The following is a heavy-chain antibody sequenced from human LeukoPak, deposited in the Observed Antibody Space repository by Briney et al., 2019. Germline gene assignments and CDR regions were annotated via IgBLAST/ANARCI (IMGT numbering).Heavy chain of an antibody. V-gene: IGHV4-39*01. CDR1: GGSISSSSYY. Sequence: SEALSLTCTVSGGSISSSSYYWGWIRQPPGKGLEWIGSIYYSGSTYYNPSLKSRVTISVDTSKNQFSLKLSSVTAADTAVYYCARVEAVAGGGDFDYWGQGTLVTVSS. D-gene: IGHD6-19*01. CDR2: IYYSGST. J-gene: IGHJ4*02. CDR3: ARVEAVAGGGDFDY.